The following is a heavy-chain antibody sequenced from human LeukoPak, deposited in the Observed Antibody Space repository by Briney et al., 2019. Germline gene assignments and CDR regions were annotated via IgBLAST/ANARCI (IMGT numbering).Heavy chain of an antibody. J-gene: IGHJ4*02. D-gene: IGHD3-22*01. CDR3: ARPSNYYDSSGYYLDY. CDR2: ISSSGSTI. Sequence: PGGSLRLSCAASGFTFSSYEMNWVRQAPGKGLEWVSYISSSGSTIYYADSVKGRFTISRDNAENSLYLQMNSLRAEDTAVYYCARPSNYYDSSGYYLDYWGQGTLVTVSS. CDR1: GFTFSSYE. V-gene: IGHV3-48*03.